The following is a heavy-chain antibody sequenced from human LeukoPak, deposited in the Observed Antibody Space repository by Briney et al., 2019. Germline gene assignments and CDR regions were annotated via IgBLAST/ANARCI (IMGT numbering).Heavy chain of an antibody. D-gene: IGHD1-26*01. V-gene: IGHV3-48*01. CDR2: ISSSSSTI. Sequence: GGSLRLSCAASGFTFSSYSMNWVRQAPGKGLEWVSYISSSSSTIYYADSVKGRFTISRDNSKNTLYLQMNSLRAEDTAVYYCAESGTRQKRAIIVGAPYFDYWGQGTLVTVSS. J-gene: IGHJ4*02. CDR3: AESGTRQKRAIIVGAPYFDY. CDR1: GFTFSSYS.